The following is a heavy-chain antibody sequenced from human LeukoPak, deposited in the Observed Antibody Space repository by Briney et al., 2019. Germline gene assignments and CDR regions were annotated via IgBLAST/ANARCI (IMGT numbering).Heavy chain of an antibody. CDR1: GFIFTSYA. CDR3: AKDGAGYSSGLFDS. J-gene: IGHJ4*02. Sequence: GGSLRLSCAASGFIFTSYAVSWVRQPPGKGLEWVSAISGSGGGAYYAESVKGRFTVSRDNSENTLYLQMNSLRADDTAVYYCAKDGAGYSSGLFDSWGQGALVTVSA. CDR2: ISGSGGGA. D-gene: IGHD6-19*01. V-gene: IGHV3-23*01.